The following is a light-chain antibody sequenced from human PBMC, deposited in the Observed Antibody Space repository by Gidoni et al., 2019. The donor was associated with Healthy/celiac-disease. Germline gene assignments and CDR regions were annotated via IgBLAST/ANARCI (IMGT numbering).Light chain of an antibody. CDR2: LGS. CDR1: QSLLHSNGYNY. V-gene: IGKV2-28*01. Sequence: DIVMTQYPLSLPVTPGEPASISCRSSQSLLHSNGYNYLDWYLQKPGQSPQLLIYLGSNRASGVPDRFSGSGSGTDFTLKISRVEAEDVGVYYCMQALQTLFGQGTRLEIK. CDR3: MQALQTL. J-gene: IGKJ5*01.